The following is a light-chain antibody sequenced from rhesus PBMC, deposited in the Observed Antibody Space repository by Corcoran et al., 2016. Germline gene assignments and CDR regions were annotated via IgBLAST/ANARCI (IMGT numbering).Light chain of an antibody. Sequence: DIQMTQSPSSLSASVGDTVTITCRASQGIISYLNWFQQKPGKAPKILIYGASSLESGVRSRFRGRGSGTDFTLPISSLQPEDFATYSCLHHTGYPLTFGGGTKVEIK. V-gene: IGKV1-28*02. CDR3: LHHTGYPLT. CDR2: GAS. CDR1: QGIISY. J-gene: IGKJ4*01.